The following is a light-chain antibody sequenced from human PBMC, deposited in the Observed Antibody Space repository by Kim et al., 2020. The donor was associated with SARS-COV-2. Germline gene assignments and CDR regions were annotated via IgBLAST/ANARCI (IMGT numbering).Light chain of an antibody. CDR3: QQYDGIPET. CDR1: QRVSNNK. J-gene: IGKJ1*01. Sequence: APGERGTPSCRGGQRVSNNKLAWYQQKPGQAPRLLIYDASRRAIGIPDRFSGSGSGTDFTLTISRLETEDFAVYYCQQYDGIPETFGQGTKVDIK. V-gene: IGKV3-20*01. CDR2: DAS.